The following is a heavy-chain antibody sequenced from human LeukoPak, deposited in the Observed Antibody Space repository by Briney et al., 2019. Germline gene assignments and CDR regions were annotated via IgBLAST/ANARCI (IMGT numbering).Heavy chain of an antibody. Sequence: SGGSLRLSCAASGFTFSTYTMNWVRQAPGKGLEWVSSISSSSTYMYYVDSVKGRFTISRDNAKSSLYLQMNSLRAEDTAMYYCARDIVGGVIDYWGQGTRATVSS. CDR1: GFTFSTYT. CDR2: ISSSSTYM. J-gene: IGHJ4*02. D-gene: IGHD1-26*01. CDR3: ARDIVGGVIDY. V-gene: IGHV3-21*01.